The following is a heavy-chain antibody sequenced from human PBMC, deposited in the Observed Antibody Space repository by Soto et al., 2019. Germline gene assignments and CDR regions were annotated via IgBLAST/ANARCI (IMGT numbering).Heavy chain of an antibody. D-gene: IGHD2-8*01. CDR3: ATDRCTNGVCYRKSDD. J-gene: IGHJ4*02. CDR1: GYTLTELS. CDR2: FDPEDGET. V-gene: IGHV1-24*01. Sequence: ASVKVSCKVSGYTLTELSMHWVRQAPGKGLEWMGGFDPEDGETIYAQKFQGRVTMTEDTSTDTAYMELSSLRSEDTAVYYCATDRCTNGVCYRKSDDWGQGTLVTVSS.